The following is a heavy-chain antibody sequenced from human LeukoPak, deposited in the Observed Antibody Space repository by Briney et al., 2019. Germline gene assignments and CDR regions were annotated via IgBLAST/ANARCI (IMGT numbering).Heavy chain of an antibody. V-gene: IGHV3-73*01. CDR1: GFTFRASA. J-gene: IGHJ4*02. CDR3: ARDSSSEGPLEY. CDR2: IRSKTNNYAT. D-gene: IGHD3-22*01. Sequence: GGSLRLSCAASGFTFRASAVHWVRQASGKGLEWIGRIRSKTNNYATAYADSLKGRFTVSRDDSKNTAYLQMNSLKTEDSAVYFCARDSSSEGPLEYWGQGTRVTVSS.